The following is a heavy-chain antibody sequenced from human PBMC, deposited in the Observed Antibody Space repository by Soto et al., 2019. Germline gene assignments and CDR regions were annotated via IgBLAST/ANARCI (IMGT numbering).Heavy chain of an antibody. CDR3: ARENLDGYNQSPTFHY. J-gene: IGHJ4*02. CDR1: GFTFSSYA. CDR2: ISYDGSNK. V-gene: IGHV3-30-3*01. D-gene: IGHD5-12*01. Sequence: GGSLRLSCAASGFTFSSYAMHWVRQAPGKGLEWVAVISYDGSNKYYADSVKGRFTISRDNSKNTLYLQMNSLRAEDTAVYYCARENLDGYNQSPTFHYWGQGTLVNVSS.